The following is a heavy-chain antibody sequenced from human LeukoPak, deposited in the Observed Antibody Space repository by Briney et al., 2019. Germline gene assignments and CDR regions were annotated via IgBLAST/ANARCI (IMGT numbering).Heavy chain of an antibody. CDR1: GGSVSSSSYY. CDR2: IYYSGST. J-gene: IGHJ6*02. V-gene: IGHV4-61*01. Sequence: SETLSLTCTVSGGSVSSSSYYWSWIRQPPGKGLEWIGYIYYSGSTNYNPSLKSRVTISVDTSKNQFSLKLSSVTAADTAVYYCARDTGNIVVVPTASHYYYSMDVWGQGTTVTVSS. D-gene: IGHD2-2*01. CDR3: ARDTGNIVVVPTASHYYYSMDV.